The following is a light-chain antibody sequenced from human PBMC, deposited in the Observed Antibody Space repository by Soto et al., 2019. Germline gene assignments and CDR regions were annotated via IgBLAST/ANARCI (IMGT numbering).Light chain of an antibody. CDR2: WAS. CDR3: QQYYSAPLYT. Sequence: DIVLTQSPDSLAVSLGERATINCMSSQSVLYSSNNKTYLSWYQQKPGQPPKLLIYWASTRESGVPDRFSGSGSGTDFTLTISSLQAEDVAVYYCQQYYSAPLYTFCQGTKLEIK. CDR1: QSVLYSSNNKTY. J-gene: IGKJ2*01. V-gene: IGKV4-1*01.